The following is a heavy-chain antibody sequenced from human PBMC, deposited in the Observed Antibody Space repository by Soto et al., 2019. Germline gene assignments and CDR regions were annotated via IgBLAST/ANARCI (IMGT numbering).Heavy chain of an antibody. CDR1: GFTFSGFT. Sequence: PGGSLRLSCAASGFTFSGFTMNWVRQAPGKGLEWVANISSNSSFINYTDALKGRFSISRDNAKNSLHLQMNSLRGEDTAVYYSTKDSSRSGSARGWFDSWGQGTLVTVSS. J-gene: IGHJ5*01. D-gene: IGHD6-25*01. V-gene: IGHV3-21*05. CDR2: ISSNSSFI. CDR3: TKDSSRSGSARGWFDS.